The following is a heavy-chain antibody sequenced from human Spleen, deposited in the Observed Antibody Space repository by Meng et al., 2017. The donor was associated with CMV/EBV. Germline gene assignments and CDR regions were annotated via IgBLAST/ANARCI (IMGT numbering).Heavy chain of an antibody. Sequence: ASGFTCSSYWMHWVRQAPGKGLVWVSRINSDGSSTSYADSVKGRFTISRDNAKNTLYLQMNSLRAEDTAVYYCASSSGYYNDWFDPWGQGTLVTVSS. D-gene: IGHD3-3*01. CDR2: INSDGSST. J-gene: IGHJ5*02. CDR3: ASSSGYYNDWFDP. CDR1: GFTCSSYW. V-gene: IGHV3-74*01.